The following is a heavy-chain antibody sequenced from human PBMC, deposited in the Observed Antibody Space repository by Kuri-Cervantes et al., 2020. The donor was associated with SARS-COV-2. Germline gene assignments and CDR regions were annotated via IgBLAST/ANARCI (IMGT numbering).Heavy chain of an antibody. Sequence: SQTLSLTCAGSGFNFSDYYITWIRQPPGKGLEWIGSIYYSGSTYYNPSLKSRVTISVDTSKNQFSLKLSSVTAADTAVYYCARDQGYSYGYGYWGQGTLVTVSS. CDR2: IYYSGST. D-gene: IGHD5-18*01. CDR1: GFNFSDYY. J-gene: IGHJ4*02. CDR3: ARDQGYSYGYGY. V-gene: IGHV4-38-2*02.